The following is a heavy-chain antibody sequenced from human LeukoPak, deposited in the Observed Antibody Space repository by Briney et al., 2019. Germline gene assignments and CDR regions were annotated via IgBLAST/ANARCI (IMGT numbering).Heavy chain of an antibody. CDR2: INPNSGGI. V-gene: IGHV1-2*02. J-gene: IGHJ4*02. Sequence: GASVKVSCKASGYTFTGYYMHWVRQAPGQGLEWMGWINPNSGGINYAQKFQGRVTMTRDTSISTAYMELSRLRSDDTAVYYCARSNYILTGYYPGVFDYWGQGTLVTVSS. D-gene: IGHD3-9*01. CDR3: ARSNYILTGYYPGVFDY. CDR1: GYTFTGYY.